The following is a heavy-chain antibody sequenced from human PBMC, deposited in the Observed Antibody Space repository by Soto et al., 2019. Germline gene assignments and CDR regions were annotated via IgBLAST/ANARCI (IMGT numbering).Heavy chain of an antibody. D-gene: IGHD6-19*01. CDR1: GFALNNYW. J-gene: IGHJ4*02. Sequence: EVQLVESGGGSVQPGGSLRLSCAASGFALNNYWMHWARQAPGKGLVWVSRINSDGDSTIYADSVKGRFTISRDIAKNTLYLQMNSMSDDDTAVYYCARAPTSGGWTDYWGQGTLVTGSS. CDR3: ARAPTSGGWTDY. V-gene: IGHV3-74*01. CDR2: INSDGDST.